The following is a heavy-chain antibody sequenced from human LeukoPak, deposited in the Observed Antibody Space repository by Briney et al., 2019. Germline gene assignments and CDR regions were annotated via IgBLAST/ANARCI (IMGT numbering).Heavy chain of an antibody. CDR2: IYYSGST. CDR3: ARPYSSGWGFGWFDP. D-gene: IGHD6-19*01. V-gene: IGHV4-39*01. J-gene: IGHJ5*02. CDR1: GGSISSSSYY. Sequence: SETLSLTCTVSGGSISSSSYYWGWICQPPGKGLEWIGSIYYSGSTYYNPSLKSRVTISVDTSKNQFSLKLSSVTAADTAVYYCARPYSSGWGFGWFDPWGQGTLVTVSS.